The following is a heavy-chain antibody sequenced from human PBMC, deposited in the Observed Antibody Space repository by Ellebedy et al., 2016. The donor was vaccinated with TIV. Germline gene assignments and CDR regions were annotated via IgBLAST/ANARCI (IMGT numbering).Heavy chain of an antibody. CDR3: AREDVDTKDASIYYYGMDV. Sequence: ASVKVSCXASGYTFTGYYMHWVRQAPGQGLEWMGWINPNSGGTNYAQKFQGWVTMTRDTSISTAYMELSSLRSEDTAVYYCAREDVDTKDASIYYYGMDVWGQGTTVTVSS. CDR2: INPNSGGT. V-gene: IGHV1-2*04. J-gene: IGHJ6*02. CDR1: GYTFTGYY. D-gene: IGHD5-18*01.